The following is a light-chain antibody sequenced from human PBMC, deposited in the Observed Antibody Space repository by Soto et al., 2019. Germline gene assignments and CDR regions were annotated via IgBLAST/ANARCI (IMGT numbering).Light chain of an antibody. Sequence: ETVLTQSPGTLSLSPGERATLSCRASQTLGRNYLAWYQQKPGQAPRLLIHRIYIRAAGIPDRFSGSASGTDFTLTISRLEPEDFAVYYCQQRSKWPLTFGQGTRLEI. J-gene: IGKJ5*01. V-gene: IGKV3D-20*02. CDR2: RIY. CDR3: QQRSKWPLT. CDR1: QTLGRNY.